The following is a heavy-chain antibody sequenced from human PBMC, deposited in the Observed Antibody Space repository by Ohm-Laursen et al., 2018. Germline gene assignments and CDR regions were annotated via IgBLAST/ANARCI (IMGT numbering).Heavy chain of an antibody. J-gene: IGHJ4*02. D-gene: IGHD6-6*01. CDR2: IKQDGSEK. V-gene: IGHV3-7*01. CDR3: VRDRRGGSIELRA. CDR1: GFTFSNYW. Sequence: SLRLSCSASGFTFSNYWMSWVRQAPGKGLEWVANIKQDGSEKYFVDSVRGRFTISRDNAKNSLYLQMNSLRAEDTAVYYCVRDRRGGSIELRAGGQGALVTVSS.